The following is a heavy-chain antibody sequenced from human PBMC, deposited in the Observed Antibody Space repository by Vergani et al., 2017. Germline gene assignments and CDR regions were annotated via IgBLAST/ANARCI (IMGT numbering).Heavy chain of an antibody. J-gene: IGHJ5*02. V-gene: IGHV4-38-2*01. Sequence: QVQLQESGPGLVKPSETLSLTCVVSGYSISSGYYWGWIRQPPGKGLEWIGSIYHSGSTYYNPSLKRRVTISLDTSKNQFSLKVHSVTAADTAVYYCARHGNPPSNLAAPLATWGQGSLVTVSS. CDR2: IYHSGST. D-gene: IGHD4-23*01. CDR3: ARHGNPPSNLAAPLAT. CDR1: GYSISSGYY.